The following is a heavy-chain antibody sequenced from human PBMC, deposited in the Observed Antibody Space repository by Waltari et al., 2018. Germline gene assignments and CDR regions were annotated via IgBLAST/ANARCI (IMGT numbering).Heavy chain of an antibody. CDR1: GGSISSSSYY. V-gene: IGHV4-39*07. CDR3: ARDRGYCSGGSCYYFDY. D-gene: IGHD2-15*01. CDR2: IYYSGST. Sequence: QLQLQESGPGLVKPSETLSLTCTVSGGSISSSSYYWGWIRQPPGKGLEWIGSIYYSGSTYYNPSRKSRVTISVDTSKNQFSLKLSSVTAADTAVYYCARDRGYCSGGSCYYFDYWGQGTLVTVSS. J-gene: IGHJ4*02.